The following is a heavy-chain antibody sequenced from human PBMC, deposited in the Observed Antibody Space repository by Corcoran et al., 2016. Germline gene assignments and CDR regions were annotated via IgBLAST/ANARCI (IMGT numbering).Heavy chain of an antibody. CDR1: GFTFNNAW. CDR3: TPYYPGGFDY. CDR2: IKSNTDGGPP. V-gene: IGHV3-15*01. D-gene: IGHD3-10*01. Sequence: EVQLVESGGGLVKPGGSLRLSCAVSGFTFNNAWMSWVRQAPGKGLEWVGRIKSNTDGGPPDYAATVKGRFNISRDDAKNTLYLQMNSLQIEDTGVYYFTPYYPGGFDYRGRGTLVTVSS. J-gene: IGHJ4*02.